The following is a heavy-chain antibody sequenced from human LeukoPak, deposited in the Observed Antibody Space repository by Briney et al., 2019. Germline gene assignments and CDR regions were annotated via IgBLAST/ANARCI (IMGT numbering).Heavy chain of an antibody. CDR1: GASISSSSYF. Sequence: SETLSLTCTVSGASISSSSYFWGWIRQPPGKGLEWIGSIYYSGNTYYNPSLKSRVTISVDTSNNQFSLKLSSVTAADTAVYYCARHELGIVGATKVNWFDPWGQGTLVTVSS. V-gene: IGHV4-39*01. CDR2: IYYSGNT. D-gene: IGHD1-26*01. J-gene: IGHJ5*02. CDR3: ARHELGIVGATKVNWFDP.